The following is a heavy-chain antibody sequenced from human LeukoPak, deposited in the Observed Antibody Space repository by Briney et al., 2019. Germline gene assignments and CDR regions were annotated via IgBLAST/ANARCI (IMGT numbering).Heavy chain of an antibody. CDR2: IYYSGST. J-gene: IGHJ3*02. CDR1: GGSISSYY. V-gene: IGHV4-59*01. D-gene: IGHD1-26*01. Sequence: SETLSLTCTVSGGSISSYYWSWIRQHPGKGLEWIGYIYYSGSTNYNPSLKSRVTISVDTSKNQFSLKLSSVTAADTAVYYCARWEPGYDAFDIWGQGTMVTVSS. CDR3: ARWEPGYDAFDI.